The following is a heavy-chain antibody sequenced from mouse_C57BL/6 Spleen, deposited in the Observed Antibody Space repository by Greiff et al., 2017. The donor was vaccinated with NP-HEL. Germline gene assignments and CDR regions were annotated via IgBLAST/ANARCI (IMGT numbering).Heavy chain of an antibody. D-gene: IGHD1-1*01. CDR1: GFTFSSYA. V-gene: IGHV5-9-1*02. CDR3: TRAASPVVAYYFDY. J-gene: IGHJ2*01. CDR2: ISSGGDYI. Sequence: EVKLVESGEGLVKPGGSLKLSCAASGFTFSSYAMSWVRQTPEKRLEWVAYISSGGDYIYYADTVKGRFTISRDNARNTLYLQMSSLKSEDTAMYYCTRAASPVVAYYFDYWGQGTTLTVSS.